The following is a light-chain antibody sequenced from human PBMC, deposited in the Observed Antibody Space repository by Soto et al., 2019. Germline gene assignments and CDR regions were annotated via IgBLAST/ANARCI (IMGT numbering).Light chain of an antibody. CDR2: GAS. CDR3: QQYESLPIT. J-gene: IGKJ4*01. Sequence: EIVLTQSPGTLSLSPGERATLSCRASQTLSSNSLAWYQQRPGQTPRVLVYGASNRATGIPDKFSGSGSGTDFTLTISRLESEDFAVYFCQQYESLPITFGGGTKVDIK. V-gene: IGKV3-20*01. CDR1: QTLSSNS.